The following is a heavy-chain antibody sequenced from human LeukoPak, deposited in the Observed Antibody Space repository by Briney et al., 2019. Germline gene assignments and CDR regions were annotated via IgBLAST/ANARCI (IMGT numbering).Heavy chain of an antibody. V-gene: IGHV3-48*04. CDR1: GFTFSYYS. J-gene: IGHJ4*02. D-gene: IGHD6-13*01. Sequence: QSGGSLRLSCAASGFTFSYYSMNWVRQAPGKGLEWVSYISDSSDTMYYADSVKGRFTISRDNAKNSLYLQMNSLRAEDTAVYYCARAGGSSWYFHYFDYWGQGTLVTVSS. CDR2: ISDSSDTM. CDR3: ARAGGSSWYFHYFDY.